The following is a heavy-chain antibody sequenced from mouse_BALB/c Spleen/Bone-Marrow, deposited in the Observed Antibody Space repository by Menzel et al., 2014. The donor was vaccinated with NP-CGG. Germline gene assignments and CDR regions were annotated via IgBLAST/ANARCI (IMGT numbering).Heavy chain of an antibody. V-gene: IGHV5-17*02. J-gene: IGHJ2*01. CDR2: ISSGSSTV. Sequence: EVHLVESGGGLVQPGGSRKLSCAASGFTFSSFGMRWVRQAPEKGLEWVAYISSGSSTVYYADKVMGRFTISRDNPKNPLFLQMTSLRSEDTAMYYCARSGSSSGYFDYWGQGTTLTVSS. CDR1: GFTFSSFG. CDR3: ARSGSSSGYFDY. D-gene: IGHD1-1*01.